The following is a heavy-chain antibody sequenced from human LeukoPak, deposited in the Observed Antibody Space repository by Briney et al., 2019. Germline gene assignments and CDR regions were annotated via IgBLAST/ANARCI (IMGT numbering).Heavy chain of an antibody. J-gene: IGHJ3*02. CDR1: GGSSKKYY. Sequence: SETVSLTCSASGGSSKKYYWGCVPQPAGKGLEWIGRIYTRGSTNYNPSLKSRVTMSVDTSKNQFSLKLSSVTAADTAVYYCARGRYCSADICSGGDAFDIWGQGTMVSVSS. CDR2: IYTRGST. V-gene: IGHV4-4*07. CDR3: ARGRYCSADICSGGDAFDI. D-gene: IGHD2-15*01.